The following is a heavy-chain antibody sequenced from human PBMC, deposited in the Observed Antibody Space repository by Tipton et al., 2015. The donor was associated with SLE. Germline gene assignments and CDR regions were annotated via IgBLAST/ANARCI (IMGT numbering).Heavy chain of an antibody. CDR3: AKNGGPATFAI. Sequence: TLSLTCTVSGGSISSHYLSWVRQPPGKGLEWIGFIFNGGNTSYKPSLRSRVTISVDTSKNQFSLKLSSVTASDTAIYYCAKNGGPATFAIWGQGTMVTVSS. J-gene: IGHJ3*02. V-gene: IGHV4-59*11. CDR2: IFNGGNT. D-gene: IGHD3-10*01. CDR1: GGSISSHY.